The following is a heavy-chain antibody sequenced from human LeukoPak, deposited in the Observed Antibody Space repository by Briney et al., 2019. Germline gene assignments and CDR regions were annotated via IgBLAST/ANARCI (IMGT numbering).Heavy chain of an antibody. V-gene: IGHV4-39*01. CDR2: IYYSGSA. CDR1: GGSISSSSDY. Sequence: PSETLSLTCTVPGGSISSSSDYWGWIRQPPGKGLEWIGNIYYSGSAYYNPSLKSRVTISVDTSKNQFSLKLTSVTAADTAVYYCARENSITMIVVASDYWGQGTLVTVSS. D-gene: IGHD3-22*01. J-gene: IGHJ4*02. CDR3: ARENSITMIVVASDY.